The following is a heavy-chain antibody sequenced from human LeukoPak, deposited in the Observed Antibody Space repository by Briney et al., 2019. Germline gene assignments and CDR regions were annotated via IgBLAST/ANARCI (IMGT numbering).Heavy chain of an antibody. CDR2: INHSGST. Sequence: SETLSLTCAVYGGSFSGYYWSWIRQPPGKGLEWIGEINHSGSTNYNPSLKSRVTISVDTSKNQFFLKLSSVTAADTAVYYCARERRYSSSWYIWFDPWGQGTLVTVSS. V-gene: IGHV4-34*01. D-gene: IGHD6-13*01. J-gene: IGHJ5*02. CDR3: ARERRYSSSWYIWFDP. CDR1: GGSFSGYY.